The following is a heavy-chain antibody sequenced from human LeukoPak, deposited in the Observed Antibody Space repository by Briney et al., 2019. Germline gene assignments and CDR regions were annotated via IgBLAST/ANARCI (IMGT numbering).Heavy chain of an antibody. D-gene: IGHD6-13*01. V-gene: IGHV4-34*01. Sequence: SEALSLTCAVYGGSFSGYYWSWIRQPPGKGLEWIGEINHSGSTNYNPSLKSRVTISVDTSKNQFSLKLSSVTAADTAVYYCARVRRQQQLVGPGYFQHWGQGTLVTVSS. CDR2: INHSGST. J-gene: IGHJ1*01. CDR1: GGSFSGYY. CDR3: ARVRRQQQLVGPGYFQH.